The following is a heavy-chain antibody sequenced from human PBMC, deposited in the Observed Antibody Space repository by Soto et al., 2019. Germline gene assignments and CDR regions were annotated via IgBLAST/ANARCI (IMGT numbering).Heavy chain of an antibody. D-gene: IGHD4-17*01. CDR2: ITSSSDTI. Sequence: EVQLVESGGGLVQPGGSLRLSCAASGFTFSSYSMNGVRQAPGKGLEWVSYITSSSDTIYYADSVKGRFTISRDNAKNSLYLQMNSLGDEDTAVYYCARLPKGTTVTAWGQGTLVTVSS. J-gene: IGHJ4*02. V-gene: IGHV3-48*02. CDR1: GFTFSSYS. CDR3: ARLPKGTTVTA.